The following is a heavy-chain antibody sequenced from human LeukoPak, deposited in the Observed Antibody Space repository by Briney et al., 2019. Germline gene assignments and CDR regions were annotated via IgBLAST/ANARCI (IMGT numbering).Heavy chain of an antibody. CDR3: AIRRPYDIWDY. CDR1: GGSFSGYY. CDR2: INHSGST. D-gene: IGHD2-21*01. V-gene: IGHV4-34*01. Sequence: SETLSLTCAVYGGSFSGYYWSWIRQPPGKGLEWIGEINHSGSTNYNPSLKSRVTISVDTSKNQFSLKLSSVTAADSAVYYCAIRRPYDIWDYWGQGTLVTVSS. J-gene: IGHJ4*02.